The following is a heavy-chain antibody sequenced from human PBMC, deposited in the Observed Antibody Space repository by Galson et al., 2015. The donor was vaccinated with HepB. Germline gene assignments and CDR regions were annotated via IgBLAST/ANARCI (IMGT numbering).Heavy chain of an antibody. V-gene: IGHV3-66*01. J-gene: IGHJ3*02. D-gene: IGHD6-19*01. CDR1: GFTVTSYY. CDR2: IYTGGKT. CDR3: TRALYGTGWYDAFDI. Sequence: SLRLSCAASGFTVTSYYMNWVRQAPGKGLEWVSVIYTGGKTYHADSVKGRFTISRDGSKNALYLEMNNLRAEDTALYWCTRALYGTGWYDAFDIWGQGTMVTVSS.